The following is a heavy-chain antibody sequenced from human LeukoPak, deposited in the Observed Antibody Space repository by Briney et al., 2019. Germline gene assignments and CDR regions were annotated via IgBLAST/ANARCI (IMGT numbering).Heavy chain of an antibody. CDR1: GYSFTTYW. V-gene: IGHV5-51*01. CDR3: ARFRDYGVY. Sequence: GESLKISCRGSGYSFTTYWIGWVRQMPGKGLEWMGIIYPGDSDTRYTPSFQGQVTMSADKSINTAYLQWSSLKASDTAMYYCARFRDYGVYWGQGTLVTVSS. J-gene: IGHJ4*02. CDR2: IYPGDSDT. D-gene: IGHD4-17*01.